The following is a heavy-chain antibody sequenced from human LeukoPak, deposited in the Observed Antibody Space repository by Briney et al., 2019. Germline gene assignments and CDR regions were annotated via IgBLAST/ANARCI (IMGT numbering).Heavy chain of an antibody. CDR1: GFSFSRYE. CDR3: VRDTKDY. V-gene: IGHV3-48*03. J-gene: IGHJ4*02. D-gene: IGHD2-8*01. CDR2: IPTTGDRI. Sequence: GGSLRLSCLASGFSFSRYEMNWVRQAPGKGLEWIAYIPTTGDRILYADSVKGRFTISRDNTKHSLYLQLNNLRAHHTALYYWVRDTKDYWGQGTLVTVSS.